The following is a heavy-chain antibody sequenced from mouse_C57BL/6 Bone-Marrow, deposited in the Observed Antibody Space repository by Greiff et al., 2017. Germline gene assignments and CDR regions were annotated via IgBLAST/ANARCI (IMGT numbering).Heavy chain of an antibody. CDR1: GYTFTSYG. V-gene: IGHV1-58*01. J-gene: IGHJ4*01. CDR2: IYLGNGYT. D-gene: IGHD2-5*01. CDR3: ARPPHYYSNSLYAMDY. Sequence: EVQLQQSGAELVRPGSSVKMSCKTSGYTFTSYGINWVKQRPGQGLEWIGYIYLGNGYTEYNEKFKGKATLTSDTSSSTAYMQLSSLTSEDSAIYFCARPPHYYSNSLYAMDYWGQGTSVTVSS.